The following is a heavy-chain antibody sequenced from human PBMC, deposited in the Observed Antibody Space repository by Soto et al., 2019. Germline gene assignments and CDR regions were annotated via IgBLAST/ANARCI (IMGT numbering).Heavy chain of an antibody. CDR1: GYTFTTYG. CDR2: ISGYDGHT. Sequence: QVQLVQSGAEVRKPGASVKVSCKASGYTFTTYGISWVRQAPGQGLEWMGWISGYDGHTKYAQKFQSRIIMTTDTSPSTVYMDLRSLRSDDTAVYYCAKEGEMPYYYYGLDVWGQGTTVTVSS. D-gene: IGHD3-16*01. CDR3: AKEGEMPYYYYGLDV. J-gene: IGHJ6*02. V-gene: IGHV1-18*01.